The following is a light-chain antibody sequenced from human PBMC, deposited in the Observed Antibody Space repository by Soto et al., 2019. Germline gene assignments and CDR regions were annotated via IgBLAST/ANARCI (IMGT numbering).Light chain of an antibody. J-gene: IGKJ2*01. CDR2: KIS. CDR3: MQATHSYT. V-gene: IGKV2-24*01. Sequence: DIVLTQTRLSSPVTLGQPASISCRSSQSLVHIDGNTYFNWLQQRPGQPPRLLIYKISNRFPGVPDRFSGSGAEKDFTLRISRVEAEDVGVYYCMQATHSYTFGQGTRLEIK. CDR1: QSLVHIDGNTY.